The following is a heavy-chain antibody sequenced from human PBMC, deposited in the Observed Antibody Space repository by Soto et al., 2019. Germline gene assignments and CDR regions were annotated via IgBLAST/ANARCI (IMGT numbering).Heavy chain of an antibody. CDR3: ARAGSCFGARSHL. CDR1: GFSFSDPY. CDR2: IRNKANGYAT. D-gene: IGHD1-26*01. V-gene: IGHV3-72*01. Sequence: VGSLRLSCAASGFSFSDPYMDWVRQAPGKGLEWVGRIRNKANGYATHYAASVKGRFTISRDDSKNSLYLQKNSLKSEDTAVYSCARAGSCFGARSHLGGKGTQATVPS. J-gene: IGHJ4*03.